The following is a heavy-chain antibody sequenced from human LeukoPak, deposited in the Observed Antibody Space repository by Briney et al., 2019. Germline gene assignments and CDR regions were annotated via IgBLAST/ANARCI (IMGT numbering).Heavy chain of an antibody. D-gene: IGHD4-17*01. Sequence: GGSLRLSCAASGFTFGSYGMHWVRQAPGKGLEWVAVISYDGRNKYYVDSVKGRFTISRDNSKNTLYLQMNSLRAEDTAVYDCAKAWHTVTSFDYWGQGTLVTVSS. CDR3: AKAWHTVTSFDY. CDR1: GFTFGSYG. J-gene: IGHJ4*02. V-gene: IGHV3-30*18. CDR2: ISYDGRNK.